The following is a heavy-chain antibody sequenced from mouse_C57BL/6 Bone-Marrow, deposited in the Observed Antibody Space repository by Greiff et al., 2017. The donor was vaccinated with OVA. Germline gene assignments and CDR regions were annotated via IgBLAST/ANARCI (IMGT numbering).Heavy chain of an antibody. J-gene: IGHJ1*03. CDR3: ARATTVGAMDWYCDV. Sequence: QVQLQQPGAELVKPGASVKLSCKASGYTFTSSWMHWVKQRPGRGLEWIGRIDPNSGGTKYTAKFKSKATLTVDKPSSTAYRQRISLASAESAVYYSARATTVGAMDWYCDVWGTGTTGTVSS. CDR1: GYTFTSSW. D-gene: IGHD1-1*01. V-gene: IGHV1-72*01. CDR2: IDPNSGGT.